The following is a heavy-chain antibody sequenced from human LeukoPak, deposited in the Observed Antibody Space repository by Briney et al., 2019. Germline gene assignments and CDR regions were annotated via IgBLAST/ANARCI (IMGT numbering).Heavy chain of an antibody. D-gene: IGHD6-19*01. CDR3: ARAVRAVAKHWGFDY. V-gene: IGHV4-39*01. Sequence: SETLSLTCAVSGDSISSSSYYWGWIRQPPGKGLEWIGSIYYSGSTYYNPSLKSRVTISVDTSKNQFSLRLSSVTAADTAVYYCARAVRAVAKHWGFDYWGQGTLVTVSS. CDR1: GDSISSSSYY. CDR2: IYYSGST. J-gene: IGHJ4*02.